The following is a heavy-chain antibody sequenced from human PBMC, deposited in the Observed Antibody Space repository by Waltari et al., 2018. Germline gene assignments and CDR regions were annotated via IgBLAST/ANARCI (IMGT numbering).Heavy chain of an antibody. J-gene: IGHJ3*02. CDR1: GGSISISSYY. Sequence: QLQLQESGPGLVKPSETLSLTCTVSGGSISISSYYWGWIRQPPGKGLEWIGSSYYSGSTYYNPSLKSRVTISVDTSKNQFSLKLSSVTAADTAVYYCARSRLGDDAFDIWGQGTMVTVSS. CDR3: ARSRLGDDAFDI. CDR2: SYYSGST. D-gene: IGHD3-16*01. V-gene: IGHV4-39*01.